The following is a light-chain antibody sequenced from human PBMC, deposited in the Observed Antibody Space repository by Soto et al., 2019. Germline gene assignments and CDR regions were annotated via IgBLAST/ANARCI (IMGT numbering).Light chain of an antibody. CDR3: QQRDSWVT. CDR2: GAS. V-gene: IGKV3D-15*01. J-gene: IGKJ5*01. CDR1: QSVSSN. Sequence: EIVMTQSPVTLSVSPGERATLSFRAGQSVSSNLAWYQQKPGQAPRLLIYGASTRATGIPARFSGSGSETDFTLTISSLEPEDFAVYYCQQRDSWVTFGQGTRLEIK.